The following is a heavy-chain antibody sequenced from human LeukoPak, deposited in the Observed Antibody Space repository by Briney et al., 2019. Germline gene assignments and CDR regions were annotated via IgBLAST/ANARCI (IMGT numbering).Heavy chain of an antibody. CDR2: IYHSGST. D-gene: IGHD5-18*01. CDR1: GYSISSGYY. Sequence: SETLSLTCTVSGYSISSGYYWGWIRQPPGKGLEWIGSIYHSGSTYYNPSLKSRVTISVDMSKNQFSLKLSSVTAADTAVYYCARGLGGGKRGYSYGTFDYWGQGTLVTVSS. V-gene: IGHV4-38-2*02. CDR3: ARGLGGGKRGYSYGTFDY. J-gene: IGHJ4*02.